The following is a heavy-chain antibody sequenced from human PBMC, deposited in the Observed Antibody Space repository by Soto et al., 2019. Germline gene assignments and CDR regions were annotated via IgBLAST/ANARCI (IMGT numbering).Heavy chain of an antibody. J-gene: IGHJ3*02. V-gene: IGHV4-34*01. CDR2: FYYTGGT. D-gene: IGHD1-26*01. CDR3: ARDRNSGSRPDAFDI. CDR1: GGSFSGYY. Sequence: SETLSLTCAVYGGSFSGYYWGWVRQPPGKGLEWIVSFYYTGGTYSTYYNPSLKSRVTISVDTPKRQFSLNLSSVIAADTAVYYCARDRNSGSRPDAFDIWGQGTMVT.